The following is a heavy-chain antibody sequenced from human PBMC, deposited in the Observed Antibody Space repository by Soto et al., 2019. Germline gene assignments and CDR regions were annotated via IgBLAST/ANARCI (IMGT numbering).Heavy chain of an antibody. CDR3: AHIALEDYDILTVYDY. J-gene: IGHJ4*02. CDR1: GFSLSTSGVG. CDR2: IYWDDDK. V-gene: IGHV2-5*02. D-gene: IGHD3-9*01. Sequence: SGPTLVNPTQTLTLTCTFSGFSLSTSGVGVGWIRQPPGKALEWLALIYWDDDKRYSPSLKSRLTITKDTSKNQVVLTMTNMDPVDTATSYCAHIALEDYDILTVYDYWGQGTLVTVSS.